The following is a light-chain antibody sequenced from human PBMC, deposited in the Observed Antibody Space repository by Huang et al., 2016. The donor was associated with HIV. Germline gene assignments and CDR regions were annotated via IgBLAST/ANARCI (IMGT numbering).Light chain of an antibody. CDR3: QQYNNWPYT. CDR1: QSVGSK. V-gene: IGKV3-15*01. J-gene: IGKJ2*01. Sequence: DTVMTQTPATLSVSPGARATLSCRASQSVGSKLAWVQQKPGQAPRPLIQGASTRATGSPARFSGSGSGTEFTLTSRSLQSEDFAVYYCQQYNNWPYTFGQSTRLEIK. CDR2: GAS.